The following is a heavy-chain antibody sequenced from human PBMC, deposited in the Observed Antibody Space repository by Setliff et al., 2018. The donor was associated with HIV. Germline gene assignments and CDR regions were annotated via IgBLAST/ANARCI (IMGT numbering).Heavy chain of an antibody. CDR1: GFTFSSYS. CDR3: AKAYRGSSGYYTFDY. V-gene: IGHV3-48*01. D-gene: IGHD3-22*01. CDR2: ISSSSSTI. Sequence: GGSLRLSCAASGFTFSSYSMNWVRQAPGKGLEWVSYISSSSSTIYYADSVKGRFTISRDNSKNTLYLQMDSLRAEDTAVYYCAKAYRGSSGYYTFDYWGQGTLVTVSS. J-gene: IGHJ4*02.